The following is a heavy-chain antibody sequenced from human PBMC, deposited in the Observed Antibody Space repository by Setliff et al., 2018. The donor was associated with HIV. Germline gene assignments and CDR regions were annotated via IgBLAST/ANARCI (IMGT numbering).Heavy chain of an antibody. V-gene: IGHV1-3*01. CDR1: GYTFTTYS. D-gene: IGHD6-25*01. Sequence: GASVKVSCKASGYTFTTYSLHWVRQAPGQSLEWMAWMHVGKGDRKYSQDFQGRITISTDTSANTAYMELTDLRSDDTAVYFCVRGALLAAFDFDHWGQGTLVTVSS. CDR3: VRGALLAAFDFDH. CDR2: MHVGKGDR. J-gene: IGHJ4*01.